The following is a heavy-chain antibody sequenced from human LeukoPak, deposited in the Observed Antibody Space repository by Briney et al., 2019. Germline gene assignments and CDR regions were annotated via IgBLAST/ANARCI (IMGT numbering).Heavy chain of an antibody. J-gene: IGHJ5*02. CDR2: INHSGST. CDR1: GGSFSGYY. V-gene: IGHV4-34*01. Sequence: SETLSLTCAVYGGSFSGYYWSWIRQPPGKGLEWVGAINHSGSTNYNPSLKSRATISVDTSKNQFSLKLSSVTAADTAVYFCARGRAARGNWFDPWGQGTLVTVSS. CDR3: ARGRAARGNWFDP. D-gene: IGHD6-6*01.